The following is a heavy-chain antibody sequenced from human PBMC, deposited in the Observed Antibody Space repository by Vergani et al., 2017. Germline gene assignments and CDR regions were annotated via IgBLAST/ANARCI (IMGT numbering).Heavy chain of an antibody. Sequence: QLQLQESGSGLVKPSQTLSLTCGVSGGSISSGGYAWTWIRQSPGKGLEWIGYIYHSGHTYYNPSLRSRVTILVDRSKNQFSLKLNSVTAADTAVYYCARGGYYDSTGYYYDYYMDVWGKGTTVTVSS. D-gene: IGHD3-22*01. CDR2: IYHSGHT. V-gene: IGHV4-30-2*06. J-gene: IGHJ6*03. CDR3: ARGGYYDSTGYYYDYYMDV. CDR1: GGSISSGGYA.